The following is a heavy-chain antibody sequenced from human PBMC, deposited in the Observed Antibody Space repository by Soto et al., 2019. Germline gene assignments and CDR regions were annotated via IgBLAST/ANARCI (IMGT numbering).Heavy chain of an antibody. CDR1: GGTFSSYT. Sequence: QVQLVQSGAEVKKPGSSVKVSCKASGGTFSSYTISWVRQAPGQGLEWMGRIIPNLGIGNYAQKFQGRVTITADKSTSTAYMELSSLRSEDTAVYYCAREKAGYFWSGSYFDYWGQGTLVTVSS. D-gene: IGHD3-3*01. CDR3: AREKAGYFWSGSYFDY. V-gene: IGHV1-69*08. J-gene: IGHJ4*02. CDR2: IIPNLGIG.